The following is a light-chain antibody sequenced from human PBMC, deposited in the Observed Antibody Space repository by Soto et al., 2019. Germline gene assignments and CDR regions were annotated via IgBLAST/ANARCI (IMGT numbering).Light chain of an antibody. Sequence: QSALTQPASVSGTPGQSITISCTGSNSDVGIYDFVSWYQHHPGRAPKLIVSEVSHRPSGVSNRFSGSKSGNTASLTISGLQSEDGADDYCISYTSDDVRYVFGTGTKLTVL. J-gene: IGLJ1*01. CDR3: ISYTSDDVRYV. CDR2: EVS. CDR1: NSDVGIYDF. V-gene: IGLV2-14*01.